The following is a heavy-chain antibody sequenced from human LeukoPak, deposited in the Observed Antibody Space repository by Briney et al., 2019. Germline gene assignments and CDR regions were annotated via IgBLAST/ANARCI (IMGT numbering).Heavy chain of an antibody. CDR3: ARGEDFERYYLAY. J-gene: IGHJ4*02. Sequence: SETLSLTCTVSGGSISSYYWSWIRQPPGKGLEWIGYIYYSGSTNYNPSLKSRVTISVDTSKNQFSLKLSSVTAADTAVYYCARGEDFERYYLAYWGQGTLVTVSS. D-gene: IGHD3-9*01. CDR1: GGSISSYY. CDR2: IYYSGST. V-gene: IGHV4-59*01.